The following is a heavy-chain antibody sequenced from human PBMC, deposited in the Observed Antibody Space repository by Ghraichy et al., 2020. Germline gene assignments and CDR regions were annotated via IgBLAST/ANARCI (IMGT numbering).Heavy chain of an antibody. D-gene: IGHD3-16*02. CDR2: INHSGST. CDR1: GGSFSTYY. J-gene: IGHJ6*02. Sequence: SQTLSLTCAVYGGSFSTYYWNWIRQPPGKGLEWIGEINHSGSTNYNPSLKSRVTISVDTSKNQFSLKLSSVTAADTAVYYCARGLGLRLGELSSQPTYYYYYGMDVWGQGTTVTVSS. CDR3: ARGLGLRLGELSSQPTYYYYYGMDV. V-gene: IGHV4-34*01.